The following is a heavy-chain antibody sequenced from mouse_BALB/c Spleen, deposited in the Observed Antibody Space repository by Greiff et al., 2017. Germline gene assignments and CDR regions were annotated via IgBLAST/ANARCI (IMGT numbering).Heavy chain of an antibody. CDR1: GFTFSSYY. V-gene: IGHV5-6-2*01. D-gene: IGHD2-14*01. Sequence: EVQRVESGGGLVKLGGSLKLSCAASGFTFSSYYMSWVRQTPEKRLELVAAINSNGGSTYYPDTVKGRFTISRDNAKNTLYLQMSSLKSEDTALYYCARRGYYRYDGVFDYWGQGTTLTVSS. CDR2: INSNGGST. J-gene: IGHJ2*01. CDR3: ARRGYYRYDGVFDY.